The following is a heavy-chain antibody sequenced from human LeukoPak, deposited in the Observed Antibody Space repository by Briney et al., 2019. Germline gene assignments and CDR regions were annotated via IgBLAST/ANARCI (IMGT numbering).Heavy chain of an antibody. J-gene: IGHJ6*03. D-gene: IGHD2-2*01. CDR3: ARDRIVVVPAAMDYYYYYMDV. Sequence: SETLSLTCAVYGGSFSGYYWSWIRQPPGKGLEWIGRIYTSGSTNYNPSLKSRVTISVDTSKNQFSLKLSSVTAADTAVYYCARDRIVVVPAAMDYYYYYMDVWGKGTTVTVSS. V-gene: IGHV4-4*08. CDR2: IYTSGST. CDR1: GGSFSGYY.